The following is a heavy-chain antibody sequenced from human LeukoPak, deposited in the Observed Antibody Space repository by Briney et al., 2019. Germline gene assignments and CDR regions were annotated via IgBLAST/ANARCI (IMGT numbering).Heavy chain of an antibody. D-gene: IGHD3-10*01. CDR3: ARVSYYGSGSYYNEDY. V-gene: IGHV1-69*06. CDR1: GGTFSSYA. CDR2: IIPIFGTA. Sequence: SVKVSCKASGGTFSSYAISWVRQAPGQGLEWMGGIIPIFGTANYAQKFQGRVTITADKSTSTAYMELSSLRSEDTAAYYCARVSYYGSGSYYNEDYWGQGTLVTVSS. J-gene: IGHJ4*02.